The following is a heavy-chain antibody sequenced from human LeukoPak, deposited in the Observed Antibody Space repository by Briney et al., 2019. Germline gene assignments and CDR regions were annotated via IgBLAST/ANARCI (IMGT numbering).Heavy chain of an antibody. CDR3: AKGYGDYYYYGMDV. CDR2: ISWNSGSI. CDR1: GFTFDDYA. V-gene: IGHV3-9*01. D-gene: IGHD4-17*01. Sequence: GRSLRLSCATSGFTFDDYAMHWVRQAPGKGLEWVSGISWNSGSIGYADSVKGRFTISRDNAKNSLYLQMNSLRAEDTALYYCAKGYGDYYYYGMDVWGQGTTVTVSS. J-gene: IGHJ6*02.